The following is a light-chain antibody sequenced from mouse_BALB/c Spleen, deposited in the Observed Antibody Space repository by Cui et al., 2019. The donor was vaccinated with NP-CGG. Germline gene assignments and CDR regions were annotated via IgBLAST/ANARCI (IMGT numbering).Light chain of an antibody. CDR2: GTN. Sequence: QAAVSQESALTTSPGETVTLTCRSNTGAVTTINYANWVQEKPDHLFTGLIGGTNNRAPGVPARFSGSLIGDKAALTITGAQTEDEAIYFCALWYSNHWVFGGGTKLTVL. CDR1: TGAVTTINY. V-gene: IGLV1*01. CDR3: ALWYSNHWV. J-gene: IGLJ1*01.